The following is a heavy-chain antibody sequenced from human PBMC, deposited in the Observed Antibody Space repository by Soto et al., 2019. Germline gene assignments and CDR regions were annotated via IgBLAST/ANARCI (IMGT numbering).Heavy chain of an antibody. CDR1: GDFISNYY. J-gene: IGHJ4*02. Sequence: PSETLSLTCTVAGDFISNYYWSWIRQPPGKGLEWIGHIYYRGSTNYNPSLKSRVTISEDTSRNQFSLKLSAVTAADTALYYCAREIRYGSGCDYWHHYYFDYWGQGTLVTVSS. CDR2: IYYRGST. V-gene: IGHV4-59*01. D-gene: IGHD3-10*01. CDR3: AREIRYGSGCDYWHHYYFDY.